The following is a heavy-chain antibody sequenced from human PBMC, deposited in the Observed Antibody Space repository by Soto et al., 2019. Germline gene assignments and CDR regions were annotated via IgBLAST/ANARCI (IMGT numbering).Heavy chain of an antibody. J-gene: IGHJ6*02. CDR3: ARGASTDCSNGVCSFFYNHDMDV. V-gene: IGHV1-2*04. D-gene: IGHD2-8*01. Sequence: GASVKVSCKTSGYNFGSYDINWVRQATGQGLEWLGRINPKSGGTSTAQKFQGWVTMTTDTSISTASMELTRLTSDDTAIYYCARGASTDCSNGVCSFFYNHDMDVWGQGTTVTVSS. CDR2: INPKSGGT. CDR1: GYNFGSYD.